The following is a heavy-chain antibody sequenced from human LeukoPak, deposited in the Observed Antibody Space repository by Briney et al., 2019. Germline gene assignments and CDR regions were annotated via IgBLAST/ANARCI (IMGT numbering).Heavy chain of an antibody. CDR1: GVSISSYY. V-gene: IGHV4-4*07. CDR3: ARDELGYCSGGPCPFYFDY. J-gene: IGHJ4*02. Sequence: PSKTLSLTCTVTGVSISSYYWSWIRQPAGKGLEWIGRIYTSGTTNYNPSLESRVIMSVDTSKNQFSLKLTSVTAADTAVYYCARDELGYCSGGPCPFYFDYWGQGALVTVSS. CDR2: IYTSGTT. D-gene: IGHD2-15*01.